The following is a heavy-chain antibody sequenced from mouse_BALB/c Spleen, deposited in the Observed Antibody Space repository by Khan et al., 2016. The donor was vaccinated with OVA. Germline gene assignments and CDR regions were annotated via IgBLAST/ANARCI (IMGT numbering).Heavy chain of an antibody. CDR2: IYPGSGTT. D-gene: IGHD2-4*01. Sequence: QVQLQQSGPELVKPGASVKMSCKASGYKFTDYVISWVKQRTGQGLEWIGDIYPGSGTTYYNERFEGKATLTADKSSNTAYMQFRSLTSEDSVVYFCARSYDNDGAWFVYWGQGTLVTVSA. CDR1: GYKFTDYV. V-gene: IGHV1-81*01. CDR3: ARSYDNDGAWFVY. J-gene: IGHJ3*01.